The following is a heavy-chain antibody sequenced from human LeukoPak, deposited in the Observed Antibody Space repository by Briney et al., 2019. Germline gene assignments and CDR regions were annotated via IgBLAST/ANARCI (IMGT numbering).Heavy chain of an antibody. Sequence: GGSLRLSCAASGFSFSTSAMSWVRHAPGKGLEWVSTISGSAATTYYTDSVKGRFTISRDNSRDTVYLRMKSLRVEDTAVYYCAKDSVAVAGLVNHFDYWGRGTLVTVSS. CDR3: AKDSVAVAGLVNHFDY. J-gene: IGHJ4*02. V-gene: IGHV3-23*01. D-gene: IGHD6-19*01. CDR1: GFSFSTSA. CDR2: ISGSAATT.